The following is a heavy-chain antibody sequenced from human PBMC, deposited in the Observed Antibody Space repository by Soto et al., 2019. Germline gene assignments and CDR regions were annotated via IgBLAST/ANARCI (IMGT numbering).Heavy chain of an antibody. V-gene: IGHV3-23*01. CDR1: GFTFSSYA. J-gene: IGHJ6*02. CDR2: ISGSGGST. Sequence: GGSLRLSCAASGFTFSSYAMSWVRQAPGKGLEWVSAISGSGGSTYYADSVKGRFTISRDNSKNTLYLQMNSLRAEDTAVYYCARRRAHRSDYYYGMDVWGQGTTVTVSS. CDR3: ARRRAHRSDYYYGMDV.